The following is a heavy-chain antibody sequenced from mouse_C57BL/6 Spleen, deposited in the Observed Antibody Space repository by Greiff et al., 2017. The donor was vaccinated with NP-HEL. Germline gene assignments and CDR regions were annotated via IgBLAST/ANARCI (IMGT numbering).Heavy chain of an antibody. CDR1: GYAFTNYL. D-gene: IGHD2-3*01. Sequence: VKLQQSGAELVRPGTSVKVSCKASGYAFTNYLIEWVKQRPGQGLEWIGVINPGSGGTNYNEKFKGKATLTADKSSSTAYMQLSSLTSEDSAVYFCARGRDDGYFDYWGQGTTLTVSS. J-gene: IGHJ2*01. CDR2: INPGSGGT. V-gene: IGHV1-54*01. CDR3: ARGRDDGYFDY.